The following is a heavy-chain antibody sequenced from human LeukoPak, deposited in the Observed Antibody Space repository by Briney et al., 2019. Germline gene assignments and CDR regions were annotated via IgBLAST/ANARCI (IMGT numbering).Heavy chain of an antibody. D-gene: IGHD3-10*01. J-gene: IGHJ4*02. CDR3: ARDSSMLRGPLVIYYFDF. CDR2: ISGGGDAT. Sequence: GGSLRLSCAASDFSLITYAMSWVRQAPGKGLEWVSTISGGGDATYYADSVKGRFTISRDNSKNTLYLQMNSLRVEDTAVYYCARDSSMLRGPLVIYYFDFWGQGTLVTVSS. V-gene: IGHV3-23*01. CDR1: DFSLITYA.